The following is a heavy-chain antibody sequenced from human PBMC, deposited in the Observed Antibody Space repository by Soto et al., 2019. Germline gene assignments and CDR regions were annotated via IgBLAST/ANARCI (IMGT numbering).Heavy chain of an antibody. CDR3: ARHPSPPFMALGGFGYFQH. CDR1: GGSISSSSYY. D-gene: IGHD3-16*01. V-gene: IGHV4-39*01. J-gene: IGHJ1*01. Sequence: QLQLQESGPGLVKPSETLSLTCTVSGGSISSSSYYWGWIRQPPGKGLEWIGSIYYSGSTYYNPSLKSRVTISVDTSKNQFSLKLSSVTAADTAVYYCARHPSPPFMALGGFGYFQHWGQGTLVTVSS. CDR2: IYYSGST.